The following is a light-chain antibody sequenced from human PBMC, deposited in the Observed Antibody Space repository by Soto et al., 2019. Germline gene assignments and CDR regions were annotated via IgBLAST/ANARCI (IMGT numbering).Light chain of an antibody. J-gene: IGLJ2*01. CDR1: SSDVGGYNY. Sequence: QSALTQPASVSGSPGQSITISCTGTSSDVGGYNYVSWYQHYPGKAPKLMIYEVSNRPSGVSNRFSGSKSGNTASLTISGLQAEDEAGYYCSSYTSSNTLVFGGGTKVTVL. CDR3: SSYTSSNTLV. CDR2: EVS. V-gene: IGLV2-14*01.